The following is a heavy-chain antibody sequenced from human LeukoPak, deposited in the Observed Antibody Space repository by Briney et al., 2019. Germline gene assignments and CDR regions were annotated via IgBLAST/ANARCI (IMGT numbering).Heavy chain of an antibody. V-gene: IGHV3-43*01. D-gene: IGHD2-2*02. Sequence: GGSLRLSCVTSGFTFGDYAMHWVRQAPGKGVEWVSLISWEDDSTKYGDSVKGRFTMSRDNSKNSVYLQMNSLRTEDTAVYYCAKADCSSSSCYTVDFWGQGTLVTVSA. CDR1: GFTFGDYA. CDR3: AKADCSSSSCYTVDF. CDR2: ISWEDDST. J-gene: IGHJ4*02.